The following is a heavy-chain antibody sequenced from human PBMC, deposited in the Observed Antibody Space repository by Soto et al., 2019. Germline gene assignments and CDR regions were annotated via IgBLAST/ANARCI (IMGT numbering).Heavy chain of an antibody. D-gene: IGHD3-3*01. Sequence: GGSLRLSCAASGFTFDDYAMHWVRQAPGKGLEWVSGISWNSGSIGYADSVKGRFTISRDNAKNSLYLQMNSLRAEDTALYYCAKDMHDFWSGSPPVVFGWGQGTLVTVSS. CDR3: AKDMHDFWSGSPPVVFG. V-gene: IGHV3-9*01. J-gene: IGHJ4*02. CDR1: GFTFDDYA. CDR2: ISWNSGSI.